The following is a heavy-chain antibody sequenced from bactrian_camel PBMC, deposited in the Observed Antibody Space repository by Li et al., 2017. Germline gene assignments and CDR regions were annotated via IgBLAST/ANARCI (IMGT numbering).Heavy chain of an antibody. D-gene: IGHD1*01. CDR1: IGAFASIC. CDR2: LYTRGDDT. V-gene: IGHV3S6*01. J-gene: IGHJ4*01. CDR3: AAADNYWDCEARLQTANFPT. Sequence: VQLVESGGGSVLVGGSLRLSCTTTIGAFASICMAWFRQHPGGEREEVGRLYTRGDDTFYTDSVKGRFIISLDNAKTTVYLQMNSLKLDDTGMYYCAAADNYWDCEARLQTANFPTWGRGTQVTVS.